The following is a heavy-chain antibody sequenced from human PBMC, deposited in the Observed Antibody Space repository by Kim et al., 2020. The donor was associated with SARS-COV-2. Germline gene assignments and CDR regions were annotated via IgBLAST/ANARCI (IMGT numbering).Heavy chain of an antibody. CDR3: ASNTASGYDYMDY. J-gene: IGHJ4*02. V-gene: IGHV1-69*13. CDR1: GGTFSSYA. CDR2: IIPIFGTA. D-gene: IGHD5-12*01. Sequence: SVKVSCKASGGTFSSYAISWVRQAPGQGLEWMGGIIPIFGTANYAQKFQGRVTITADESTSTAYMELSSLRSEDTAVYYCASNTASGYDYMDYWGQGTLVTVSS.